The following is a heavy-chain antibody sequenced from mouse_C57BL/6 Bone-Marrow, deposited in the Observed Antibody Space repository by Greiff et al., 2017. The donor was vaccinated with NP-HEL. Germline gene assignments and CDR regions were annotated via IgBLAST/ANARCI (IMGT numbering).Heavy chain of an antibody. J-gene: IGHJ3*01. Sequence: EVKLQESGAELVRPGASVKLSCTASGFNIKDDYMHWVKQRPEQGLEWIGWIDPENGDTEYASKFQGKATITADTSSNTAYLQLSSLTSEDTAVYYCTTLYDGYYVRFAYWGQGTLVTVSA. V-gene: IGHV14-4*01. CDR3: TTLYDGYYVRFAY. CDR1: GFNIKDDY. CDR2: IDPENGDT. D-gene: IGHD2-3*01.